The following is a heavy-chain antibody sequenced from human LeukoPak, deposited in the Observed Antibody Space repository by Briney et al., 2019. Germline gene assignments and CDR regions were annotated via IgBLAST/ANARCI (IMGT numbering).Heavy chain of an antibody. CDR2: INHSRST. J-gene: IGHJ4*02. D-gene: IGHD7-27*01. CDR3: VRDGPSWGLL. CDR1: GGSFSGYY. V-gene: IGHV4-34*01. Sequence: PSETLSLTCAVYGGSFSGYYWNWIRQPPGKGLEWIGEINHSRSTNYNPSLKSRLTISVDTSKNQLSLKVRSVTAADTAVYYCVRDGPSWGLLWGQGALVTVSS.